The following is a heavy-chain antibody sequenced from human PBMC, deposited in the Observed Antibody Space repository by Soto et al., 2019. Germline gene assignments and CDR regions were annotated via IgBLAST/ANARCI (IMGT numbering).Heavy chain of an antibody. CDR3: ARSVYDFWGGYYTVVRGESYYYYYMDV. Sequence: GGSLRLSCAASGFTVSSNYMSWVRQAPGKGLEWVSVIYSGGSTYYAASGKGRFTISRHNSKNKLYLQMNSVKAEDTAVHYCARSVYDFWGGYYTVVRGESYYYYYMDVWGKGTTVTVSS. CDR1: GFTVSSNY. J-gene: IGHJ6*03. D-gene: IGHD3-3*01. V-gene: IGHV3-53*04. CDR2: IYSGGST.